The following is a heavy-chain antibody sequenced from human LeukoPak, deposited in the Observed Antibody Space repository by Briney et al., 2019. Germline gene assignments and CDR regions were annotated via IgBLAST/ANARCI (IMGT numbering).Heavy chain of an antibody. V-gene: IGHV1-18*01. CDR3: ARPLGYCSSTSCSYFDY. CDR2: ISAYNGNT. Sequence: ASAKVSCKASGYTFTSYGISWVRQAPGQGLEWMEWISAYNGNTNYAQKLQGRVTMTTDTSTSTAYMELRSLRSDNTAVYYCARPLGYCSSTSCSYFDYWGQGTLVTVSS. CDR1: GYTFTSYG. J-gene: IGHJ4*02. D-gene: IGHD2-2*01.